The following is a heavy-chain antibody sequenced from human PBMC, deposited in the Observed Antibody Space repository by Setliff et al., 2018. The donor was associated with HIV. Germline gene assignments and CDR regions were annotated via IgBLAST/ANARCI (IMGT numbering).Heavy chain of an antibody. CDR1: GGTFSRYT. V-gene: IGHV1-69*13. J-gene: IGHJ2*01. D-gene: IGHD3-22*01. CDR2: IIPIFGST. Sequence: ASVKVSCKSSGGTFSRYTINWVRQAPGQGLEWMGGIIPIFGSTTYAQKFQDRVTITADESKDTVEMELSSLTSEDTAVYYCARDDHYYDMGSILSDWFFDLWDRGTLVTVSS. CDR3: ARDDHYYDMGSILSDWFFDL.